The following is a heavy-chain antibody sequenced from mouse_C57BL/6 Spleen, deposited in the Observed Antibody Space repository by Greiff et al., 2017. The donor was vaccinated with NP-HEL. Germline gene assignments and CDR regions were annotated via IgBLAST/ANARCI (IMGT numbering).Heavy chain of an antibody. CDR2: INPSSGYT. CDR3: ARSWDPYFDY. V-gene: IGHV1-7*01. J-gene: IGHJ2*01. D-gene: IGHD4-1*01. Sequence: QRKQFLGACAPPFASVKLSCKASGYTFTSYWMHWVKQRPGQGLEWIGYINPSSGYTKYNQKFKDKATLTADKSSSTAYMQLSSLTYEDSAVYYCARSWDPYFDYWGQGTTLTVSS. CDR1: GYTFTSYW.